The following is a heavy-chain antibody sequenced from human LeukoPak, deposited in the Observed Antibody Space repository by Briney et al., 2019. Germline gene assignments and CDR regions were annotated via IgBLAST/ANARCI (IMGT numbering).Heavy chain of an antibody. V-gene: IGHV1-69*05. CDR1: GGTFSSYA. CDR2: IIPIFGTA. Sequence: ASVKVSCKASGGTFSSYAISWVRQAPGQGLEWMGGIIPIFGTANYAQKFQGRVTITTDESTSTAYMELSSLRSDDTAVYYCAREGFNRKYDYWGQGTLVTVSS. CDR3: AREGFNRKYDY. J-gene: IGHJ4*02.